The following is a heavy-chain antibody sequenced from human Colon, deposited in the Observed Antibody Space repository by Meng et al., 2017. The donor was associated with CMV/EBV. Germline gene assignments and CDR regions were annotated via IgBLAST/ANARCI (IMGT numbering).Heavy chain of an antibody. V-gene: IGHV3-74*01. CDR3: ARDTPHNACEP. CDR1: GFTFNKYW. J-gene: IGHJ5*02. Sequence: GESLKISCVASGFTFNKYWLHWVRQPPGGGLVWLSRIDNEGSGAIYADSVSGRFTVSRDNARNTVYLQMNNLRDEDTAVYYCARDTPHNACEPWGHGTLVTVSS. CDR2: IDNEGSGA. D-gene: IGHD2-15*01.